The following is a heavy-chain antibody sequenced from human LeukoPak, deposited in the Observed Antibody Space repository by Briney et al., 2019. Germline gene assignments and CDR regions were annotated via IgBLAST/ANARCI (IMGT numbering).Heavy chain of an antibody. Sequence: EASVKVSCKASGGTFSSYAISWVRQAPGQGLEWMGGIIPIFGTANYAQKFQGRVTITADESTSTAYMELRSQRSEDTAVYYCARGLVRGEVSIWGQGTMVTVSS. V-gene: IGHV1-69*13. J-gene: IGHJ3*02. D-gene: IGHD3-10*01. CDR2: IIPIFGTA. CDR3: ARGLVRGEVSI. CDR1: GGTFSSYA.